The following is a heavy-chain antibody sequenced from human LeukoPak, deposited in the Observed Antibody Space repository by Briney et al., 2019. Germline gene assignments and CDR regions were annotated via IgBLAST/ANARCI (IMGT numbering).Heavy chain of an antibody. D-gene: IGHD6-19*01. Sequence: GGSLRLSCAASGFNIGSYAMYWVRQAPGKGLEWVSTISGSGGSTYYADSVKGRFTISRDNSKNTLYLQMNSLRAEDTAGYYCAKAVLAVAGGIHFDYWGQGTLVTVSS. V-gene: IGHV3-23*01. CDR3: AKAVLAVAGGIHFDY. CDR1: GFNIGSYA. J-gene: IGHJ4*02. CDR2: ISGSGGST.